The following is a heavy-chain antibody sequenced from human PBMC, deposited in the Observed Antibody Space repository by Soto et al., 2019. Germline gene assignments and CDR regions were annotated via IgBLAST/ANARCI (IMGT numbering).Heavy chain of an antibody. Sequence: GGSLRLSCAASGFTFSSYAMHWVRQAPGKGLEWVAVISYDGSNKYYADSVKGRFTISRDNSKNTLYLQMNSLRAEDTAVYYCARDRAAGTDYYYYGMDVWGQGTTVTVS. CDR2: ISYDGSNK. CDR3: ARDRAAGTDYYYYGMDV. J-gene: IGHJ6*02. D-gene: IGHD6-13*01. V-gene: IGHV3-30-3*01. CDR1: GFTFSSYA.